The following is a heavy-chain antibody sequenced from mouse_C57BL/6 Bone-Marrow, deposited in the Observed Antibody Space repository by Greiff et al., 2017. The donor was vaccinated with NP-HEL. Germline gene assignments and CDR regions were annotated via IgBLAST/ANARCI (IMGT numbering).Heavy chain of an antibody. CDR2: ISSGGSYT. CDR1: GFTFSSYG. J-gene: IGHJ2*01. D-gene: IGHD1-1*01. V-gene: IGHV5-6*01. CDR3: ARRRYYGRDFDY. Sequence: EVQVVESGGDLVKPGGSLKLSCAASGFTFSSYGMSWVRQTPDKRLEWVATISSGGSYTYYPDSVKGRFTISRDNAKNTLYLQMSSLKSEDTAMYYCARRRYYGRDFDYWGQGTTLTVSS.